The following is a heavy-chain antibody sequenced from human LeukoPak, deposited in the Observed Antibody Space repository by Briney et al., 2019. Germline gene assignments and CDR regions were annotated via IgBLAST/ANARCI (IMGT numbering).Heavy chain of an antibody. Sequence: SETLSLTCTVSGGSISSSSYYWGWIRQPPGKGLEWIGSIYYSGSTYYNPSLKSRVTLSVDTSKYQFSLRLSSVTAADTAVYYCASGITFGGVIVIPNAFDIWGQETMVTVSS. D-gene: IGHD3-16*02. CDR3: ASGITFGGVIVIPNAFDI. V-gene: IGHV4-39*07. CDR1: GGSISSSSYY. J-gene: IGHJ3*02. CDR2: IYYSGST.